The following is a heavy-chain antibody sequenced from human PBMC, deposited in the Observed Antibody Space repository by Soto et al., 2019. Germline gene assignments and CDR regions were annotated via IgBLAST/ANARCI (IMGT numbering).Heavy chain of an antibody. Sequence: GESLKISCKGSGYSFTSYWISWVRQMPGKGLEWMGRIDPSDSYTNYSPSFQGHVTISADKSISTAYLQWSSLKASDTAMYYCARSFLYYDILTGYYKRENWFDPWGQGTLVTVSS. D-gene: IGHD3-9*01. CDR1: GYSFTSYW. CDR3: ARSFLYYDILTGYYKRENWFDP. CDR2: IDPSDSYT. J-gene: IGHJ5*02. V-gene: IGHV5-10-1*01.